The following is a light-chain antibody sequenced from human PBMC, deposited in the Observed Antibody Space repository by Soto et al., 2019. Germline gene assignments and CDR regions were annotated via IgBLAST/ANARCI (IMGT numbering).Light chain of an antibody. CDR2: AAS. CDR1: QSISNY. V-gene: IGKV1-39*01. J-gene: IGKJ3*01. Sequence: DIQMTQSPSSLSASVRDRVTITCRASQSISNYLNWYQQKPGKVPKLLIYAASSLQSGVPSRFSGSGSGTDFTLTISSLQPEDFATYYCQQSYSYPVTFGPGTKVDIK. CDR3: QQSYSYPVT.